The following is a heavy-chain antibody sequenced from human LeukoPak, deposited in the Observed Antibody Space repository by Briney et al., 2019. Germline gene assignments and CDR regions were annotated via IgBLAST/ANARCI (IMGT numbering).Heavy chain of an antibody. J-gene: IGHJ4*02. CDR2: ISGSSSYI. Sequence: GGSLRLSCAASGSTFSSYSMNWVRQAPGRGLEWVSSISGSSSYIYYADSVKGRFTISRDNAKNSLYLQMDSLRAEDTAVYYCGSGYTTGSFDHWGQGTLVTVSS. CDR1: GSTFSSYS. V-gene: IGHV3-21*06. CDR3: GSGYTTGSFDH. D-gene: IGHD5-12*01.